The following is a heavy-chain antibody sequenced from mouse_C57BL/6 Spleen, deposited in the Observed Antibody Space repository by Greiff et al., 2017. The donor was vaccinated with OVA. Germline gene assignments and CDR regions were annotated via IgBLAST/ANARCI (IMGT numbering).Heavy chain of an antibody. CDR1: GFTFSDYG. J-gene: IGHJ3*01. CDR2: ISSGSSTI. V-gene: IGHV5-17*01. CDR3: ARWLTFAY. D-gene: IGHD2-2*01. Sequence: EVMLVESGGGLVKPGGSLKLSCAASGFTFSDYGMHWVRQAPEKGLEWVAYISSGSSTIYYADTVKGRFTISRDNAKNTLFLQMTSLRSEDTAMYYCARWLTFAYWGQGTLVTVSA.